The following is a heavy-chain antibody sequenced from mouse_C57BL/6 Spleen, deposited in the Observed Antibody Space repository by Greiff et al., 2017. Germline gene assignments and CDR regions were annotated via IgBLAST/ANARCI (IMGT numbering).Heavy chain of an antibody. CDR2: ISYDGSN. J-gene: IGHJ3*01. CDR1: GYSITTGYF. V-gene: IGHV3-6*01. Sequence: ESGPGLVKPSQSLSLTCSVTGYSITTGYFWNWIRQFPGNKLEWMGYISYDGSNNSNPSLKNRISITRDTSKNHFFLKLNTVTTEDTATYSCGRASYQTCFAYGGQGTLVTVSA. CDR3: GRASYQTCFAY.